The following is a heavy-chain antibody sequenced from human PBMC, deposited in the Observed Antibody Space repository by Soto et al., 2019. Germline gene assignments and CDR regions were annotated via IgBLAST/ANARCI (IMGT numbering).Heavy chain of an antibody. CDR1: GFTFTSSA. CDR3: AAEGGGYYDSSGYYDGCAFDI. Sequence: SVKVSCKASGFTFTSSAVQWVRQARGQRLEWIGWIVVGSGNTNYAQKFQERVTITRDMSTSTAYMELSSLRSEDTAVYYCAAEGGGYYDSSGYYDGCAFDIWGQGTMVTVSS. V-gene: IGHV1-58*01. CDR2: IVVGSGNT. D-gene: IGHD3-22*01. J-gene: IGHJ3*02.